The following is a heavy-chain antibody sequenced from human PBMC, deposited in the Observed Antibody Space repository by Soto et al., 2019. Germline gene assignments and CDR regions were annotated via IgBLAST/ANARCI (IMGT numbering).Heavy chain of an antibody. V-gene: IGHV1-69*06. D-gene: IGHD4-4*01. CDR3: ARLTTVNYFDY. CDR1: GGTFSSYA. Sequence: SVKVSCKASGGTFSSYAISWVRQAPGQGLEWMGGIIPIFGTANYAQKFRGRVTITADKSTSTAYMELSSLRSEDTAVYYCARLTTVNYFDYWGQGTLVTVSS. J-gene: IGHJ4*02. CDR2: IIPIFGTA.